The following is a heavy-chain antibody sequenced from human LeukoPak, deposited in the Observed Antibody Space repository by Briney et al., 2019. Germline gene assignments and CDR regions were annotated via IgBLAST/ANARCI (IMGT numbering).Heavy chain of an antibody. Sequence: GGSLRLSCAASGFTFISYAMSWVRQAPGKGLEWVSTISGSGGSSSYADSVKGRFTISRDNSKNTPSLHMNSLRAEDTAVYYCAKGPSVILGWFDPWGQGTLVTVSS. CDR3: AKGPSVILGWFDP. CDR1: GFTFISYA. J-gene: IGHJ5*02. D-gene: IGHD3-10*01. CDR2: ISGSGGSS. V-gene: IGHV3-23*01.